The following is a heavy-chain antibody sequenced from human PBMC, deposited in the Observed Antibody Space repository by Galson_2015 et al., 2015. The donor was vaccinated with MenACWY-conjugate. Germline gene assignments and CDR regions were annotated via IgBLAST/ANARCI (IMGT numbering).Heavy chain of an antibody. V-gene: IGHV3-49*03. CDR3: TRSDHRYCSRTNCPFDH. CDR2: IQSKNYGANT. J-gene: IGHJ4*02. CDR1: GFAFSDYL. Sequence: SLRLSCAPSGFAFSDYLMGWFRQAPGKGLEWVGYIQSKNYGANTQYAASVKDRFTISRDDSRSIAYLQMNSLKTEDTAVYYCTRSDHRYCSRTNCPFDHWGQGALGTVSS. D-gene: IGHD2-2*01.